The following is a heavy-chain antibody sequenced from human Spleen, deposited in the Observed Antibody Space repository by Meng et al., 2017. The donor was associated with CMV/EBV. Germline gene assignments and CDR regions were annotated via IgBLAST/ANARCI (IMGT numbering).Heavy chain of an antibody. CDR2: VDYSGSI. V-gene: IGHV4-59*01. CDR1: GGSISSYY. Sequence: GSLRLSCTFSGGSISSYYWSWIRQPPGKGLEWIGYVDYSGSIKYNPSLRSRVAILVDTSLNQFSLKLSSVTAADTAVYYCASSPFNYYYGMDVWGQGTTVTVSS. J-gene: IGHJ6*02. CDR3: ASSPFNYYYGMDV.